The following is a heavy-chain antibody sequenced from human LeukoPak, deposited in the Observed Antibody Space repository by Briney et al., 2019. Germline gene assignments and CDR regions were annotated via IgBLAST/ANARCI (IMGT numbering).Heavy chain of an antibody. J-gene: IGHJ6*02. CDR2: IYPGDSDT. CDR3: ARSGDYKSNYYYYGMDV. CDR1: GYSFTSYW. Sequence: GESLQISCQGSGYSFTSYWIGWVRQMPGKGLEWMGIIYPGDSDTRYSPSFQSQVTISADKSISTAYLQWSSLKASDTAMYYCARSGDYKSNYYYYGMDVWGQGTTVTISS. D-gene: IGHD4-17*01. V-gene: IGHV5-51*01.